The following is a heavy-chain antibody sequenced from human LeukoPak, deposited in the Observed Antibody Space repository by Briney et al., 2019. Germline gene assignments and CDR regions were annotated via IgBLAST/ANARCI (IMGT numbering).Heavy chain of an antibody. V-gene: IGHV4-34*01. D-gene: IGHD1-1*01. CDR1: GFTLSSHG. CDR3: ARGAGWGPYYYMDV. J-gene: IGHJ6*03. Sequence: PGGSLRLSCVASGFTLSSHGMNWVRQPPGKGLEWIGEINHSGSTNYNPSLKSRVTISVDTSKNQFSLKLSSVTAADTAVYYCARGAGWGPYYYMDVWGKGTTVTISS. CDR2: INHSGST.